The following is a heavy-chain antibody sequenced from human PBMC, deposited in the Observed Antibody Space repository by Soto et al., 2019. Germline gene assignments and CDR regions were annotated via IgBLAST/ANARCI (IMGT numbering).Heavy chain of an antibody. Sequence: QVQLQESGPGLVKPSQTLSLTCTVSGASITSGGYYWSWIRHHPGKGLEWIGCIIYTYSGSTFYNTSLKSRVTISVDTSKNQFSPKLSTVTAADTAVYYCAREGGIAALHWFDPWGQGTLVTVSS. CDR3: AREGGIAALHWFDP. CDR1: GASITSGGYY. D-gene: IGHD6-6*01. V-gene: IGHV4-31*03. J-gene: IGHJ5*02. CDR2: IIYTYSGST.